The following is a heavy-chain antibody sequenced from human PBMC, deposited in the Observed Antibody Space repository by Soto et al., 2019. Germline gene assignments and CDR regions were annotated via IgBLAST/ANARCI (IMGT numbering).Heavy chain of an antibody. V-gene: IGHV3-64*01. CDR3: ARDQGDYGGNDY. Sequence: VGSLRLSCAASGFTFSSYAMHWVRQAPGKGLEYVSAISSNGGSTYYANSVKGRFTISRDNSKNTLYLQMGSLRAEDMAVYYCARDQGDYGGNDYWGQGTLVTVSS. CDR1: GFTFSSYA. D-gene: IGHD4-17*01. J-gene: IGHJ4*02. CDR2: ISSNGGST.